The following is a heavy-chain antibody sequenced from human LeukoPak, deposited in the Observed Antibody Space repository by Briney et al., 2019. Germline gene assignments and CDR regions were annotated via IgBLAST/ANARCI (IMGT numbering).Heavy chain of an antibody. V-gene: IGHV4-59*12. CDR2: IYYSGST. CDR1: GGSISSYY. CDR3: ARDSREYGSGFINY. J-gene: IGHJ4*02. Sequence: SETLSLTCAVSGGSISSYYWSWIRQPPGKGLEWIGYIYYSGSTNYNPSLKSRVTISVDTSKNQFSLKLSSVTAADTAVYYCARDSREYGSGFINYWGQGTLVTVSS. D-gene: IGHD3-10*01.